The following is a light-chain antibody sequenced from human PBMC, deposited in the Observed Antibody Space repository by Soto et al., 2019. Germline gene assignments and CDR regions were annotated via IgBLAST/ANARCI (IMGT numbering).Light chain of an antibody. J-gene: IGKJ1*01. CDR1: RSVSTG. Sequence: EILITQSPSALSASGRDRATISVSASRSVSTGLAWYQQKPGHAPKLLNFRASTTTTGVSARSSGSGSGTEFTLTIRSLQSEDFATYSCPQSYSTTRTFGQGTKV. V-gene: IGKV3-15*01. CDR3: PQSYSTTRT. CDR2: RAS.